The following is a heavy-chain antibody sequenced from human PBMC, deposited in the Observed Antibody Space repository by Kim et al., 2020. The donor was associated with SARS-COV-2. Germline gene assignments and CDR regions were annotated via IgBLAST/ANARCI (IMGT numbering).Heavy chain of an antibody. Sequence: GGSLRLSCAASGFMFKSYGMHWVRQAPGKGLEWVAVISHDGRDHFYGDSVKGRFSISRDNSNHNLFVEMNSLRAEDTAVYYCAKDYYGSGSNGVYYGMDVWGQGTTVTVAS. V-gene: IGHV3-33*03. J-gene: IGHJ6*01. D-gene: IGHD3-10*01. CDR3: AKDYYGSGSNGVYYGMDV. CDR2: ISHDGRDH. CDR1: GFMFKSYG.